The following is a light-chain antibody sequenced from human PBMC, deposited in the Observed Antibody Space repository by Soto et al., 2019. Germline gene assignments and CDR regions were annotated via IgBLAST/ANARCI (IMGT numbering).Light chain of an antibody. V-gene: IGKV3-11*01. CDR1: QSVNSY. CDR3: QQRSNWPPLLT. Sequence: EIVLTRSPATLSLSPGERATLSCRASQSVNSYLAWYQQKPGQAPRLLIYDASNRATGIPARFSGSGSGTDFTITITSLEPEDCAVYYCQQRSNWPPLLTFGGGTKVEIK. J-gene: IGKJ4*01. CDR2: DAS.